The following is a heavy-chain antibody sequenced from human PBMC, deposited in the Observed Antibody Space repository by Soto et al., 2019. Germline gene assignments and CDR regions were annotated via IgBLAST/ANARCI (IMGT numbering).Heavy chain of an antibody. D-gene: IGHD1-26*01. J-gene: IGHJ4*02. CDR1: GYTFSTYG. CDR2: INPSGGST. V-gene: IGHV1-18*01. Sequence: GASVKVSCKASGYTFSTYGISWVRQAPGQGLEWMGIINPSGGSTSYAQKFQGRVTMTTDTSTSTAYMELRSLRSDDTAVYYCARSGVWEPRDYWGQGTLVTVSS. CDR3: ARSGVWEPRDY.